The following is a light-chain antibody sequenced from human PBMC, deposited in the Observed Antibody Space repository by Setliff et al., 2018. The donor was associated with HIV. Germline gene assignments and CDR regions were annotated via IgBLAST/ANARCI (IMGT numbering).Light chain of an antibody. J-gene: IGLJ1*01. Sequence: QSALAQPASVSGSPGQSIIISCTGTSSDVGNYNYVSWYQQHPGKAPKLMIYEVTYRPSGVSNRFSGSKSGNTASLTISGLQAEDEADYYCSSYTTNTTFVFGTGTKVT. CDR2: EVT. CDR3: SSYTTNTTFV. CDR1: SSDVGNYNY. V-gene: IGLV2-14*01.